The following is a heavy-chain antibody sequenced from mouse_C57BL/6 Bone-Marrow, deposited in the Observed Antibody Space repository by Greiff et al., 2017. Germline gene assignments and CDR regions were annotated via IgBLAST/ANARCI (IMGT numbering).Heavy chain of an antibody. CDR3: ARKGGYYYGSSYWYFDV. Sequence: QVQLQQPGAELVKPGASVKLSCKASGYTFTSYWMHWVKQRPGQGLEWIGMIHPNSGSTNYNEKFKSKVTMTRDKSSSTAYMQLSSLTSEDSAVYYCARKGGYYYGSSYWYFDVWGTGTTVTVSS. CDR2: IHPNSGST. CDR1: GYTFTSYW. V-gene: IGHV1-64*01. J-gene: IGHJ1*03. D-gene: IGHD1-1*01.